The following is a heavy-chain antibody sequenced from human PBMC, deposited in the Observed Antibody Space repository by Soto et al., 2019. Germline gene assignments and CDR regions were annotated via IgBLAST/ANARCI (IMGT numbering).Heavy chain of an antibody. J-gene: IGHJ4*02. Sequence: QVQLLESGPGLVKPSQTLSLTCTVSGGSISSGGYYWSWIRQHPGKGLEWIGYIYYSGSTYYNPSLKSRVTIAVDTSKNQFSLKLSSVTAADTAVYYCARGPGIMAKIDYWGQGTLVTVSS. D-gene: IGHD3-16*01. V-gene: IGHV4-31*03. CDR2: IYYSGST. CDR1: GGSISSGGYY. CDR3: ARGPGIMAKIDY.